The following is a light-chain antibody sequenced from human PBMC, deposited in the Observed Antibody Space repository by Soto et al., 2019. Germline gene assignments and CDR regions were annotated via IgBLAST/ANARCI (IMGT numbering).Light chain of an antibody. CDR2: DAS. Sequence: ASGRGVDIVACRASQSISSWLAWYQQRPGIAPKLLIFDASILQSGVPSRFSGSRSGTAVTVSLMRLYTDEFATYYCHQDARLSPIRFAGGTKVDIK. V-gene: IGKV1-5*01. J-gene: IGKJ4*01. CDR1: QSISSW. CDR3: HQDARLSPIR.